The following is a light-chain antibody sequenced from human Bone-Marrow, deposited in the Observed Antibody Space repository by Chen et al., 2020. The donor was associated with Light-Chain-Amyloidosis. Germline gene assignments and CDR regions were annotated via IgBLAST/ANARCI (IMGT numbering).Light chain of an antibody. CDR2: DDS. J-gene: IGLJ3*02. Sequence: SYVLTQPSSVSVAPGQTATIACGGNNIGPTSVHWYQQTPGQAPLLVVYDDSDRPSGIPERSSGSNSGNTATLTISRVEAGDEADYYCQVWDRSSDRPVFGGGTKLTVL. V-gene: IGLV3-21*02. CDR1: NIGPTS. CDR3: QVWDRSSDRPV.